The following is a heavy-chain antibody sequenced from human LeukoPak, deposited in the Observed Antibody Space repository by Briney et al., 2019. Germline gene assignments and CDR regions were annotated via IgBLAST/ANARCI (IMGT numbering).Heavy chain of an antibody. J-gene: IGHJ4*02. Sequence: SETLSLTCTVSGDSISSGDYYWSWIRQPPGKGLAWIGYIYSSGSTYYNPSLKSRVIISVDTSKNQFSLKLSSVTAADTAVYYCARAYGYSTGWYLSDWGQGTLVTVSS. CDR2: IYSSGST. V-gene: IGHV4-30-4*01. D-gene: IGHD6-19*01. CDR1: GDSISSGDYY. CDR3: ARAYGYSTGWYLSD.